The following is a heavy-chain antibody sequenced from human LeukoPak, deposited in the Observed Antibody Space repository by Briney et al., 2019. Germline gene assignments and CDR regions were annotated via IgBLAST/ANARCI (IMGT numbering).Heavy chain of an antibody. CDR1: GGTFSSYA. Sequence: SSVKVSCKASGGTFSSYAISWVRQAPGQGLEWMGRIIPIFGTANYAQKFQGRATITTDESTSTAYMELSSLRSEDTAVYYCATDYGDFDGVDDYWGQGTLVTVSS. D-gene: IGHD4-17*01. CDR2: IIPIFGTA. V-gene: IGHV1-69*05. CDR3: ATDYGDFDGVDDY. J-gene: IGHJ4*02.